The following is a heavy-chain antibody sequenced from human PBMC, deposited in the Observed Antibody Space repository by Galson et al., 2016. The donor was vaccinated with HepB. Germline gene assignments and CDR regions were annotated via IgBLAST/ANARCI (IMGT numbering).Heavy chain of an antibody. Sequence: SETLSLTCAVQNGSFSGYYWSWIRQPPGKGLEWIGQINHSGNTNYHPSLKSRVTISIDASKNQFSLKLSSVTAADAAVYYCARESLVVIIPPPMRNYGMDVWGQGTTVTVSS. V-gene: IGHV4-34*01. D-gene: IGHD2-2*01. CDR2: INHSGNT. CDR3: ARESLVVIIPPPMRNYGMDV. CDR1: NGSFSGYY. J-gene: IGHJ6*02.